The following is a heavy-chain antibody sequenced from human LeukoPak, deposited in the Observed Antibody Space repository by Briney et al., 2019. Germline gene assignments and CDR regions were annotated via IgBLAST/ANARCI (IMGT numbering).Heavy chain of an antibody. CDR2: ISASGGKT. D-gene: IGHD4-17*01. J-gene: IGHJ4*02. CDR3: AKENFGDYFDY. CDR1: GFTFSTYA. Sequence: WGSLRLSCAASGFTFSTYAMNWVRQAPGKGPEWVSTISASGGKTYYADSVKGRFTISRDNSKTSLYLQMSSLGAEDTAIYYCAKENFGDYFDYWGQGTLVTVSS. V-gene: IGHV3-23*01.